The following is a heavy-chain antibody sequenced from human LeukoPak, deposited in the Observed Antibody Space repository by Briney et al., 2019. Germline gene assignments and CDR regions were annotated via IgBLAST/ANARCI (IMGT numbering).Heavy chain of an antibody. V-gene: IGHV4-34*01. J-gene: IGHJ5*02. D-gene: IGHD4-17*01. CDR3: ARWVYGWFDP. CDR2: INHSGST. Sequence: TSETLSLTCAVYGGSFSGYYWSWIRQPPGKGLEWIGEINHSGSTNYNPSLKSRLTISVDTSKNQFSLKLSSVTAADTAVYYCARWVYGWFDPWGQGTLVTVSS. CDR1: GGSFSGYY.